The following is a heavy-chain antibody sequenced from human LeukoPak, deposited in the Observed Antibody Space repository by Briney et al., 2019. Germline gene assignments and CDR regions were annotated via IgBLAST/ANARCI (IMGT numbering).Heavy chain of an antibody. V-gene: IGHV3-7*01. CDR3: ARVSIDCGDPDAFDI. CDR2: IKQHGSEQ. D-gene: IGHD4-17*01. J-gene: IGHJ3*02. Sequence: GGSLRLSWATSAFTISSYWMSCVRQASGGGREGGANIKQHGSEQYYVDSVTGRFTISRDTAKSSLYLQMNRLRAEDTAVYYCARVSIDCGDPDAFDIWGQGTMVTVSS. CDR1: AFTISSYW.